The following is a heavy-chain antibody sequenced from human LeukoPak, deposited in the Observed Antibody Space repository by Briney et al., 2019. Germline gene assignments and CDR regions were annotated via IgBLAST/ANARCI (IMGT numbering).Heavy chain of an antibody. D-gene: IGHD2-2*01. CDR2: ISYDGSNK. CDR3: ARDRYCSSTSCPTRFDY. V-gene: IGHV3-30-3*01. CDR1: GFTFSSYA. J-gene: IGHJ4*02. Sequence: PGGSLRLSCAASGFTFSSYAMHWVRQAPGKGLEWVAVISYDGSNKYYADSVKGRLTISRDNSKNTLYLQMNSLRAEDTAVYYCARDRYCSSTSCPTRFDYWGQGTLVTVSS.